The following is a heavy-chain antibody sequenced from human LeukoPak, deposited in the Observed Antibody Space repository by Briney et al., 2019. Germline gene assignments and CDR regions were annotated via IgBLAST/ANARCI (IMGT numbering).Heavy chain of an antibody. V-gene: IGHV3-30*04. CDR1: GFTFSSYA. D-gene: IGHD3-16*02. J-gene: IGHJ4*02. Sequence: GGSLRLSCAASGFTFSSYAMHWVRQAPGKGLEWVAVISYDGSNKYYADSVKGRFTISRDNSKNTLYLQMNSLRAEDTAVYYCAKDLVDVWGSYLFDYWGQGTLVTVSS. CDR3: AKDLVDVWGSYLFDY. CDR2: ISYDGSNK.